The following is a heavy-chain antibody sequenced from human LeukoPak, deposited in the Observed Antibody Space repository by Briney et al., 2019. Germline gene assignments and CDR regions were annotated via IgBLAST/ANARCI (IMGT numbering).Heavy chain of an antibody. D-gene: IGHD7-27*01. CDR1: GYTFTGYY. CDR2: INPNSGGT. CDR3: ARRFNWGSSGDY. Sequence: ASVKVSCKASGYTFTGYYMHWVRQAPGQGLEWMGWINPNSGGTNYAQKFQGRVTMTRDTSISTAYMELSRLRSDDTAVYYCARRFNWGSSGDYWGQGTLVTVSS. J-gene: IGHJ4*02. V-gene: IGHV1-2*02.